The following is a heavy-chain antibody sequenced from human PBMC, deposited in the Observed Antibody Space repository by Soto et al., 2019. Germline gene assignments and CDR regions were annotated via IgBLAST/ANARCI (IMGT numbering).Heavy chain of an antibody. D-gene: IGHD6-13*01. CDR1: GGSISSSSYY. Sequence: SETLSLTCTVSGGSISSSSYYWGWIRQPPGKGLEWIGSIYYSGSTYYNPSLKSRVTISVDTSKNQFSLKLSSVTAADTAVYYCARGSSSWIGWFDPWGQGTLVTVSS. CDR2: IYYSGST. V-gene: IGHV4-39*01. CDR3: ARGSSSWIGWFDP. J-gene: IGHJ5*02.